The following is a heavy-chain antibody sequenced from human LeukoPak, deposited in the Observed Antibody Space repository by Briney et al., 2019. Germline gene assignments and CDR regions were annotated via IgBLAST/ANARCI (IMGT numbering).Heavy chain of an antibody. V-gene: IGHV4-34*01. CDR3: ARVRGLMVRGVIDY. CDR1: GGSFSGYY. Sequence: SETLSLTCAVYGGSFSGYYWSWIRQPPGKGLEWIGEINHSGSTNYNPSLKSRVTISVDTSKNQFSLKLSSVTAAVTAVYYCARVRGLMVRGVIDYWGQGTLVTVSS. J-gene: IGHJ4*02. D-gene: IGHD3-10*01. CDR2: INHSGST.